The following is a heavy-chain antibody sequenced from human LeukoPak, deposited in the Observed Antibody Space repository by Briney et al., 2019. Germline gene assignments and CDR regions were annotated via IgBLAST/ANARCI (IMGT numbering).Heavy chain of an antibody. CDR2: IYYSGST. V-gene: IGHV4-59*01. CDR1: GGSISSYY. J-gene: IGHJ3*02. CDR3: ARYPYSGSYPGAFDI. D-gene: IGHD1-26*01. Sequence: PSETLSLTCTVSGGSISSYYWSWIRQPPGKGLEWIGYIYYSGSTNYNPSLKSRVTISVDTSKNQFSLKLSSVTAADTAVYYCARYPYSGSYPGAFDIWGQGTMVTVSS.